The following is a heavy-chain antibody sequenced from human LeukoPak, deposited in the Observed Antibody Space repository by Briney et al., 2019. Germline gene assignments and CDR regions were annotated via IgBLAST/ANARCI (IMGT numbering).Heavy chain of an antibody. V-gene: IGHV3-7*01. D-gene: IGHD2-2*01. CDR3: ARALGYCSSASCYYFDN. CDR2: IKQDGSEK. J-gene: IGHJ4*02. Sequence: GGSLRLSCAASGFTFSSYWMSWVRQAPGKGLEWVANIKQDGSEKYYVDSVRGRFTISRDNAKNSLYLQMNSLRAEDTAVYYCARALGYCSSASCYYFDNWGQGTLVTVSS. CDR1: GFTFSSYW.